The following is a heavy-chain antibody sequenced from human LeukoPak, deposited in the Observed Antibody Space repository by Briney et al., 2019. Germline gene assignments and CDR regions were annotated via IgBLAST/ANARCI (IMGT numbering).Heavy chain of an antibody. CDR2: MNPNSGNT. CDR1: GYTLTSYD. Sequence: ASVKVSCKASGYTLTSYDINWVRQATGQGLEWMGWMNPNSGNTGYAQKFQGRVTITRNTSISTAYMELSSLRSEDTAVYYCARAGIMTTVTYNWFDPWGQGTLVTVSS. CDR3: ARAGIMTTVTYNWFDP. V-gene: IGHV1-8*03. J-gene: IGHJ5*02. D-gene: IGHD4-17*01.